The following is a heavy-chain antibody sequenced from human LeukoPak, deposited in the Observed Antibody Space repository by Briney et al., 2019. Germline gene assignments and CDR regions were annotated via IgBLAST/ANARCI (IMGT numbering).Heavy chain of an antibody. J-gene: IGHJ4*02. D-gene: IGHD1-1*01. CDR3: AKDVKTNLPLYYFDY. V-gene: IGHV3-53*01. CDR2: IYSDGST. CDR1: GLTVSRNY. Sequence: GGSLRLSCAASGLTVSRNYMTWVRQAPGKGLEWVSEIYSDGSTYYAASVKGRSSISRDSSKNTVYLQMNSLRADDTAVYYCAKDVKTNLPLYYFDYWGQGTLVTVSS.